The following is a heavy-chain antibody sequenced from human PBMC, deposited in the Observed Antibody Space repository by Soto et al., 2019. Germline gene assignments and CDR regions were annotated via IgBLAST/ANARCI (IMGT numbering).Heavy chain of an antibody. V-gene: IGHV3-30-3*01. CDR1: GFTFRNYG. D-gene: IGHD2-2*01. Sequence: QGQLVESGGGVVQPGRSLRLSCVASGFTFRNYGMHWVRQAPGKGLEWVAVISDDGGNKDYADSVKGRFTISRDNSKNTLYLQMNSLRPEDTAVYYCARGLVVVITRDWFDPWGQGTLVTVSS. CDR2: ISDDGGNK. J-gene: IGHJ5*02. CDR3: ARGLVVVITRDWFDP.